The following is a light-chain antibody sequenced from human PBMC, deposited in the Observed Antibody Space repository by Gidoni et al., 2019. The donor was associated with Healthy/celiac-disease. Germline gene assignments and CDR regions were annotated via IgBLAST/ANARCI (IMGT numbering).Light chain of an antibody. J-gene: IGKJ5*01. Sequence: EIVLTQSPATLSLSPGKRATLSCRASQSVSSYLAWYQQKPGQAPRLLIYDASHRATGIPARFSGSGSGTDFTLTISSLEPEDFAVYYCQQRSNWPITFGQXTRLEIK. CDR1: QSVSSY. V-gene: IGKV3-11*01. CDR3: QQRSNWPIT. CDR2: DAS.